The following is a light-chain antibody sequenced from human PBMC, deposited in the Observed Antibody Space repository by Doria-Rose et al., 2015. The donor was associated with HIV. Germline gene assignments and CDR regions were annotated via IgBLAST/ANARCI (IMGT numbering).Light chain of an antibody. V-gene: IGKV4-1*01. J-gene: IGKJ3*01. CDR1: QSLLYTSKNY. CDR2: WAS. CDR3: QQYYDTPS. Sequence: DIRVTQSPESLGMSLGERAALNCKSSQSLLYTSKNYLAWYQHKPGQPPKLLTYWASTRQSGVPARFSGSGSGTDVTLTISSLEAEDVAVYYCQQYYDTPSFGPGTTVDIK.